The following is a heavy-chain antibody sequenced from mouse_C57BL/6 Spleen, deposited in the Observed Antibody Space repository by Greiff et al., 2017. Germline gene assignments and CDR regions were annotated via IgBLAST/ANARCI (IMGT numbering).Heavy chain of an antibody. CDR2: IWSGGST. CDR1: GFSLTSYG. J-gene: IGHJ1*03. V-gene: IGHV2-2*01. D-gene: IGHD1-1*01. CDR3: ARLFTTVVAPYWYFDV. Sequence: VKLQESGPGLVQPSQSLSITCTVSGFSLTSYGVHWVRQSPGKGLEWLGVIWSGGSTDYNAAFISRLSISKDNSKSQVFFKMNSLQADDTAIYYCARLFTTVVAPYWYFDVWGTGTTVTVSS.